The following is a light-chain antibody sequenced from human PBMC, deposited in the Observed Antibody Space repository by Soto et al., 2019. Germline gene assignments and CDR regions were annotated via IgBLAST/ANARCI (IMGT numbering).Light chain of an antibody. CDR3: CSYSTSHIWL. V-gene: IGLV2-23*01. CDR2: EGT. Sequence: QSVLTQPASVSGSPGQSITISCTGSSSDVGSYNLVSWYQQHPGKAPKLMIYEGTERPSGVSNRFSGSKSGNTASLTISGLQAEDEADYYCCSYSTSHIWLFGGGTKVTVL. CDR1: SSDVGSYNL. J-gene: IGLJ3*02.